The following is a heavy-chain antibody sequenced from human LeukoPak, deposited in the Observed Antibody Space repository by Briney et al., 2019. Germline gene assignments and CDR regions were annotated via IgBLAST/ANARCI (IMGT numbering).Heavy chain of an antibody. D-gene: IGHD5-12*01. J-gene: IGHJ4*02. V-gene: IGHV1-2*06. CDR2: LSTNNGAT. Sequence: GASVKVSCKASGYTFTGSYIHWVRQAPGQGLEWMGRLSTNNGATNYAQKFQGRVTMTRDTSITTAYMELTGLTSDDTAVYYCARGGQPPGWGQGTLVTVSS. CDR3: ARGGQPPG. CDR1: GYTFTGSY.